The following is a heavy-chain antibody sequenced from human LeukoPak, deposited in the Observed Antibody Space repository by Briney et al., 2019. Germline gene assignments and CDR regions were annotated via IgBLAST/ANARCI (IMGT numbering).Heavy chain of an antibody. J-gene: IGHJ4*02. CDR1: GFTVSTNY. Sequence: GGSLRLSCAASGFTVSTNYISWVRQAPGKGLEWVSGITYSSGYTYYADSVKGRFTISRDNSRNTLYLQMNSLRAEDTAVYYCAKDPSDLGGSGSNNYFDCWGQGTLVTVSS. V-gene: IGHV3-53*01. D-gene: IGHD3-10*01. CDR2: ITYSSGYT. CDR3: AKDPSDLGGSGSNNYFDC.